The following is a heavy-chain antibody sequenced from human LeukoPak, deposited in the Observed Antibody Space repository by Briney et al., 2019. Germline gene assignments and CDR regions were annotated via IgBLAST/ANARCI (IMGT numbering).Heavy chain of an antibody. CDR3: ARGFGTRSWSFDY. Sequence: GGSLRLSCASTGFTFSTYSAHWVRKAPGRGLEWVAVISYDGTNENYADSVKGRFTISRDNSKNTLYLQMNSLRDEDTAIYYCARGFGTRSWSFDYWGQGTLITVSS. J-gene: IGHJ4*02. CDR1: GFTFSTYS. V-gene: IGHV3-30*04. D-gene: IGHD6-13*01. CDR2: ISYDGTNE.